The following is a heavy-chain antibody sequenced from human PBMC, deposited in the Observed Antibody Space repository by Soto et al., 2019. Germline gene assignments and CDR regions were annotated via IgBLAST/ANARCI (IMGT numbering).Heavy chain of an antibody. CDR3: ARVRGYDFWSGYWRTHYYYYGMDV. CDR2: INPNSGGT. V-gene: IGHV1-2*02. J-gene: IGHJ6*02. D-gene: IGHD3-3*01. CDR1: GYTFTGYY. Sequence: ASVKVSCKASGYTFTGYYMHWVRQAPGQGLEWMGWINPNSGGTNYAQKFQGRVTMTRDTSISTAYMELSRLRSDDTAVYYCARVRGYDFWSGYWRTHYYYYGMDVWGQGTRVTLSS.